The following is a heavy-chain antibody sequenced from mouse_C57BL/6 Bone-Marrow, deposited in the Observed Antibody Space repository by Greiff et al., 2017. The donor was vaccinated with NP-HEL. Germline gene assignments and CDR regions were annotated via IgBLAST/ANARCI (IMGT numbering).Heavy chain of an antibody. Sequence: QVQLQQPGAELVKPGASVKLSCKASGYTFTSYWMHWVKQRPGQGLEWIGMIHPNSGSTNYNEKFKSKATLTVDKSSSTAYMQLSSLTSEDSAVYYCARGSYGYYAMDYWGQGTSVTVSS. J-gene: IGHJ4*01. CDR2: IHPNSGST. D-gene: IGHD1-1*01. CDR3: ARGSYGYYAMDY. V-gene: IGHV1-64*01. CDR1: GYTFTSYW.